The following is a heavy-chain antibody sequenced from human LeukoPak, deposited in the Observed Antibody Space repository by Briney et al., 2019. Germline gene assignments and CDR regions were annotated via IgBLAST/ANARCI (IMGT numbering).Heavy chain of an antibody. Sequence: SETPSLTCTVSNGSMTSDSYYWAWARQPPGKGLEWIGTIFYSGKTYYSASLKSRVTVSLDTSKKNFSLRLSSVTAADTAVYYCARLWIVATWFDAWGQGALVTVSS. CDR1: NGSMTSDSYY. CDR2: IFYSGKT. V-gene: IGHV4-39*02. D-gene: IGHD2-2*03. CDR3: ARLWIVATWFDA. J-gene: IGHJ5*02.